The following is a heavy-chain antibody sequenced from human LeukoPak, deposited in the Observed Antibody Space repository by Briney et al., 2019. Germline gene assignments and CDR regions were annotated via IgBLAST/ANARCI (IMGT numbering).Heavy chain of an antibody. CDR3: AGARAFLTMIAPNDY. V-gene: IGHV1-46*01. D-gene: IGHD3-22*01. CDR2: INPSGGST. CDR1: GYTFTSYY. J-gene: IGHJ4*02. Sequence: GASVKVSCKASGYTFTSYYMHWVRQAPGQGLEWMGIINPSGGSTSYAQKFQGRVTMTRDTSTSTVYMELSSLRSEDTAVYYCAGARAFLTMIAPNDYWGQGTLVTVSS.